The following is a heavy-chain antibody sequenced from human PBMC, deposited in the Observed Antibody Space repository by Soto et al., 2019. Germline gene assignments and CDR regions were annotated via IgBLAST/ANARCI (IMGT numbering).Heavy chain of an antibody. CDR2: ISGSGGST. J-gene: IGHJ5*02. D-gene: IGHD2-2*01. Sequence: EVQLLESGGGLVQPGGSLRLSCAASGFTFSSYAMSWVRQAPGKGLEWVSAISGSGGSTYYADSVKGRFTISRDNSKNPLYLQMNSLRAEDTAVYYCAKEGGNIVVVPAAISYNWFDPWGQGTLVTVSS. CDR3: AKEGGNIVVVPAAISYNWFDP. CDR1: GFTFSSYA. V-gene: IGHV3-23*01.